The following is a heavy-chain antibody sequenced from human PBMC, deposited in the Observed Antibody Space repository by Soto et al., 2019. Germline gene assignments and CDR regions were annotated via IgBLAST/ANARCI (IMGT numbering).Heavy chain of an antibody. CDR1: GFTFSSYS. CDR3: ARDRVTDSSSWYRELDA. Sequence: GGSLRLSCAASGFTFSSYSMNWVRQAPGKGLEWVSSISSSSSYIYYADSVKGRFTITRDKAKNSLYLQMNSLRAEDTAVYYCARDRVTDSSSWYRELDAWGQGTLVTVSS. V-gene: IGHV3-21*01. CDR2: ISSSSSYI. D-gene: IGHD6-13*01. J-gene: IGHJ5*02.